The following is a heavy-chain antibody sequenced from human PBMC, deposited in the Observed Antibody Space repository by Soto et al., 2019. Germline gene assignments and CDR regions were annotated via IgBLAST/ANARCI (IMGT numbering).Heavy chain of an antibody. V-gene: IGHV1-69*01. CDR2: LIPMFATA. J-gene: IGHJ5*02. CDR3: ARDGHFDFWRDPGFDP. D-gene: IGHD3-3*01. Sequence: QVQLVQSGAEVKKPGSSVKVSCKASGGTFSSYTVNWVRQAPGQGLEWMGGLIPMFATAGYAQKFQGRLTITADESTNTAFMELSSISFEDTAIYYCARDGHFDFWRDPGFDPWGQGTLVTVSS. CDR1: GGTFSSYT.